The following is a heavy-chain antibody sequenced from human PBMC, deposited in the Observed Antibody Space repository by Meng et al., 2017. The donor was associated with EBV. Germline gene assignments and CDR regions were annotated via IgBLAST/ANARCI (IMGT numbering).Heavy chain of an antibody. J-gene: IGHJ4*02. D-gene: IGHD1/OR15-1a*01. CDR1: GYTFHSYY. CDR3: VRELVGGTFDY. Sequence: VQVVPLGAVVKKPVASVEVPCKASGYTFHSYYRHWVRQSPGQGLEWMGIIIPAGGNTNYAQKFRGRFTMTRDTSTSTVYMDLSILTSEDTAVYYCVRELVGGTFDYWGQGTLVTVSS. CDR2: IIPAGGNT. V-gene: IGHV1-46*02.